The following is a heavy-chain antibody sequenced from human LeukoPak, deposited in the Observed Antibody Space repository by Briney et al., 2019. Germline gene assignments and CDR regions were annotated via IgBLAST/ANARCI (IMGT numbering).Heavy chain of an antibody. Sequence: ASVKVSCKASGYAFTGYYMHWVRQAPGQGLEWMGWINPNSGGTNYAQKFQGRVTMTRDTSISTAYMELSRLRSDDTAVYYCARARAIRSYHRRYAFDIWGQGTMVTVSS. CDR2: INPNSGGT. D-gene: IGHD1-26*01. V-gene: IGHV1-2*02. CDR1: GYAFTGYY. CDR3: ARARAIRSYHRRYAFDI. J-gene: IGHJ3*02.